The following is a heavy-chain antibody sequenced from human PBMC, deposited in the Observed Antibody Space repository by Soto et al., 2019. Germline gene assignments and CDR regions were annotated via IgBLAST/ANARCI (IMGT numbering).Heavy chain of an antibody. V-gene: IGHV3-64D*08. J-gene: IGHJ6*02. Sequence: GGSLRLSCSASGFTFSSYAMHWVRQAPGKGLEYVSAISSNGGSTYYADSVKGRFTISRDNSKNTLYLQMSSLRAEDTAVYYCVKDSPGFGWFGELLFSGVVGIDGMDVWGQGTTVTVSS. D-gene: IGHD3-10*01. CDR3: VKDSPGFGWFGELLFSGVVGIDGMDV. CDR2: ISSNGGST. CDR1: GFTFSSYA.